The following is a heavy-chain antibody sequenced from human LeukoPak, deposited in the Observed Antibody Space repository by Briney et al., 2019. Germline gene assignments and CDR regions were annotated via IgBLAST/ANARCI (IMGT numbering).Heavy chain of an antibody. Sequence: PSETLSLTCTVSGGSISSGDYYWSWIRQLPGKGLEWIGYIYYSGSTYYNPSLKSRVTISVDTSKDQFSLKLSSVTAADTAVYYCARTLTAMVYYFDYWGQGTLVTVSS. D-gene: IGHD5-18*01. V-gene: IGHV4-30-4*01. CDR2: IYYSGST. J-gene: IGHJ4*02. CDR3: ARTLTAMVYYFDY. CDR1: GGSISSGDYY.